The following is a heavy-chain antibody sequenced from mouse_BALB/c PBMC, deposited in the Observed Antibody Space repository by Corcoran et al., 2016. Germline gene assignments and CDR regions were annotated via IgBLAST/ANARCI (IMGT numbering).Heavy chain of an antibody. J-gene: IGHJ2*01. CDR3: ARSGRYDDFDY. CDR2: IYPRDGRT. V-gene: IGHV1S12*01. D-gene: IGHD2-14*01. CDR1: GYTFTSYY. Sequence: QVQLQQSGPELVKPGASVKISCKASGYTFTSYYIHWVKQRPGQGLEWIGYIYPRDGRTNYNEKFKGKATLTADTSSSTAYMQLSSLTSEDSAVYFCARSGRYDDFDYWGQGTTLTVSS.